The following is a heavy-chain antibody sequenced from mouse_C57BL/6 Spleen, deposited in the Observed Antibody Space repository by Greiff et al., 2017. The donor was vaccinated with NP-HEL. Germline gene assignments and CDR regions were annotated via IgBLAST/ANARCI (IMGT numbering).Heavy chain of an antibody. V-gene: IGHV1-85*01. D-gene: IGHD1-1*01. Sequence: QVQLQQSGPELVKPGASVKLSCKASGYTFTSYDINWVKQRPGQGLEWIGWIYPSDGSTKYTETFKGKATLTVDTSSSTAYMELHSLTSEDSAVYFCARERIITTVVATDYWGQGTTLTVSS. CDR3: ARERIITTVVATDY. J-gene: IGHJ2*01. CDR2: IYPSDGST. CDR1: GYTFTSYD.